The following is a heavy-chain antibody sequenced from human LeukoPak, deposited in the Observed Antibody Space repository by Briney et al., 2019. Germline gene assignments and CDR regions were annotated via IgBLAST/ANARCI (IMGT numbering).Heavy chain of an antibody. D-gene: IGHD3-10*01. CDR3: ARAVNYYGSGPFGYFDY. CDR1: GFTVSSNY. Sequence: GGSLRLSCAVSGFTVSSNYMSWVRQAPGKGLEWVAVISYDGSNKYYADSVKGRFTISRDNSKNTLYLQMNSLRAEDTAVYYCARAVNYYGSGPFGYFDYWGQGTLVTVSS. J-gene: IGHJ4*02. V-gene: IGHV3-30*03. CDR2: ISYDGSNK.